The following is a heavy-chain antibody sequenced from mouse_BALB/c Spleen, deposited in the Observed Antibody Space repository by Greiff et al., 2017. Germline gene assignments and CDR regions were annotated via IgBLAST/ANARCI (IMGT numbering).Heavy chain of an antibody. J-gene: IGHJ4*01. CDR2: ISSGGSYT. Sequence: EVKLVESGGGLVKPGGSLKLSCAASGFTFSSYAMSWVRQTPEKRLEWVATISSGGSYTYYPDSVKGRFTISRDNAKNTLYLQMSSLRSEDTAMYYCARQTTTVMDYWGQGTSVTVSS. V-gene: IGHV5-9-3*01. D-gene: IGHD1-1*01. CDR1: GFTFSSYA. CDR3: ARQTTTVMDY.